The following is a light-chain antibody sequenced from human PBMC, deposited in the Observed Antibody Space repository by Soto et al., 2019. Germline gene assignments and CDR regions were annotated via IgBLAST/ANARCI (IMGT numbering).Light chain of an antibody. Sequence: EIAMTQSPATLSVSPGERATLSCRASQSISTELAWYQQIHGQPPRLLIYSASTRATGVPARFTGSGSGSEFTLTISGLQSEDFAIYYWQQGHNWPLTFGQGTRLEI. CDR1: QSISTE. CDR3: QQGHNWPLT. J-gene: IGKJ2*01. V-gene: IGKV3-15*01. CDR2: SAS.